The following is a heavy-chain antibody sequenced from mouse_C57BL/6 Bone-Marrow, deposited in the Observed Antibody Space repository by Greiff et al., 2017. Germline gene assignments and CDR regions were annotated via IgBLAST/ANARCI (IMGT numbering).Heavy chain of an antibody. V-gene: IGHV1-42*01. CDR3: AREDTTVVATGYCGV. CDR2: INPSTGGT. J-gene: IGHJ1*03. CDR1: GYSFTGYY. D-gene: IGHD1-1*01. Sequence: EVQLQQSGPELVKPGASVKISCKASGYSFTGYYMNWVKQSPEKSLEWIGEINPSTGGTTYNQKFKAKATLTVDKSSSTAYMQLKSLPSEDSAVYYCAREDTTVVATGYCGVWGTGSTGTVSS.